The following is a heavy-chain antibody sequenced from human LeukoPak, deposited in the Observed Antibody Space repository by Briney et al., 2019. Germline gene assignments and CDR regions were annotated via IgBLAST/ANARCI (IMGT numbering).Heavy chain of an antibody. CDR2: ISSSADST. CDR3: AKPLGKYTYGRIFDY. V-gene: IGHV3-23*01. Sequence: GGSLRLSCEASGFTFSSYAMSWVRQAPGKGLAWVSVISSSADSTYYADSVKGRFTISRDNSKNTLYLQMNNLRAEDTAVYYCAKPLGKYTYGRIFDYWGQGLLVTVSS. J-gene: IGHJ4*02. CDR1: GFTFSSYA. D-gene: IGHD4-17*01.